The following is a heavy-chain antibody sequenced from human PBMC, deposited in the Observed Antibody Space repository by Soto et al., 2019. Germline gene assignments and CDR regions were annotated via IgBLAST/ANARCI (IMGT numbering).Heavy chain of an antibody. CDR2: IRSKANSYAT. CDR1: GFTFSGSA. D-gene: IGHD5-12*01. V-gene: IGHV3-73*02. CDR3: TKGGGYDSRRADYYYYGMDV. J-gene: IGHJ6*02. Sequence: EVQLVESGGGLVQPGGSLKLSCAASGFTFSGSAMHWVRQASGKGLEWVGRIRSKANSYATAYAASVKGRFTISRDDSKNTAYLQMNSLKTEDTAVYYCTKGGGYDSRRADYYYYGMDVWGQGTTVTVSS.